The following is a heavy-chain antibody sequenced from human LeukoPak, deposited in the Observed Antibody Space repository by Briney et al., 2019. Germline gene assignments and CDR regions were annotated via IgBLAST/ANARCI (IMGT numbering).Heavy chain of an antibody. Sequence: GGSLRLSCAASGFTFSNYAMSWVRQAPGKGLEWVSYISSRGGTIYYADSVKGRFTISRDNAKNSLYLQMNSLRAEDTAVYYCARYCSGGSCYGGHYYYGMDVWGQGTTVTVSS. CDR3: ARYCSGGSCYGGHYYYGMDV. D-gene: IGHD2-15*01. J-gene: IGHJ6*02. CDR2: ISSRGGTI. CDR1: GFTFSNYA. V-gene: IGHV3-48*04.